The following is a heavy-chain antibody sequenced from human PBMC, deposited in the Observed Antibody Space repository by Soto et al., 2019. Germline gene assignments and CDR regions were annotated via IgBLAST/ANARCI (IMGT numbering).Heavy chain of an antibody. J-gene: IGHJ4*02. CDR2: INTGSSNT. Sequence: QVDLVQSGAEVKEPGASVRISCEASGYTFTSYGIHWVRQAPGQRLEWMGWINTGSSNTRYSPEFQARVTITRDTSASTAYMELNSLRSEDTAVYYCASAMPTAGYIYLYQWGQGTLVTGSS. D-gene: IGHD3-9*01. CDR3: ASAMPTAGYIYLYQ. CDR1: GYTFTSYG. V-gene: IGHV1-3*04.